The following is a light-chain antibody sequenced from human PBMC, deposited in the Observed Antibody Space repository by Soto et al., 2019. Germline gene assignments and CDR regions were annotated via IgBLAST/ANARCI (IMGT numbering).Light chain of an antibody. CDR1: QGISSY. V-gene: IGKV1-9*01. J-gene: IGKJ5*01. CDR3: QPLNTFPVT. Sequence: DIQLTQSPSFLSASVGDRVTISCRASQGISSYLAWYQQTPGKAPKLLIYASSILQSGVPSRFSGSGSGTEFTLTISSLHPEDFATYYCQPLNTFPVTFGQGTRLAI. CDR2: ASS.